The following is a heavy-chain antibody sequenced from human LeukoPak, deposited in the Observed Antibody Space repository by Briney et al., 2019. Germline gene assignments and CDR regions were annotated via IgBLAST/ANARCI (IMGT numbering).Heavy chain of an antibody. V-gene: IGHV1-2*02. Sequence: ASVKASCKAFGNTFTGYYMPGVRQAPGQGLEWMGWINPNSGGTNYAQKFQGRVTMTRDTSISTAYMELSRLRSDDTAVYYCARDYDILTGYYNLYRWFDPWGQGTLVTVSS. CDR1: GNTFTGYY. J-gene: IGHJ5*02. D-gene: IGHD3-9*01. CDR2: INPNSGGT. CDR3: ARDYDILTGYYNLYRWFDP.